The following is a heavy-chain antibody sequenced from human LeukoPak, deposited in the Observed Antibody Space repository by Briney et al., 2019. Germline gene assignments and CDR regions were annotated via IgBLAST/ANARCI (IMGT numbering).Heavy chain of an antibody. J-gene: IGHJ4*02. Sequence: GGSLRLSYAASGFTFSSYEMNWVRQAPGKGLEWVSYISSSGSTIYYADSVKGRFTISRDNAKNSLYLQMNSLRAEDTAVYYCARDRPWIPFDYWGQGTLVTVSS. CDR1: GFTFSSYE. CDR2: ISSSGSTI. V-gene: IGHV3-48*03. CDR3: ARDRPWIPFDY. D-gene: IGHD5-12*01.